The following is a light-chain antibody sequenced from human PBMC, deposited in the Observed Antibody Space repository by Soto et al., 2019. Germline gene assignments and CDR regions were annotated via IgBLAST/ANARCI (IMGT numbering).Light chain of an antibody. J-gene: IGKJ4*01. CDR2: GAS. CDR3: QQYASSPLLT. Sequence: EIVMTQSPATLSVSPGERATLSCRASQSVSRNLAWYQQKPGQAPRLLIYGASTRATGIPARFSGSGSGTEFTLSISRLEPEDFAVYYCQQYASSPLLTFGGGTKVEIK. V-gene: IGKV3-15*01. CDR1: QSVSRN.